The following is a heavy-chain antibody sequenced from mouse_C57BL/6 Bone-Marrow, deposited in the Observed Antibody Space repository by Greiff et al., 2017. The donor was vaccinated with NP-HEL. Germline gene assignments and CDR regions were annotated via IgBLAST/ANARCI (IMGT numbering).Heavy chain of an antibody. D-gene: IGHD1-3*01. Sequence: QVQLKQPGAELVKPGASVKLSCKASGYTFTSYWMHWVKQRPGQGLEWIGMIHPNSGSTNYNEKVKSKATLTVDKSSSTAYMQLSSLTSEDAAVYDCVSSPQLKGVWGTGTTVTVSS. CDR2: IHPNSGST. CDR1: GYTFTSYW. J-gene: IGHJ1*03. V-gene: IGHV1-64*01. CDR3: VSSPQLKGV.